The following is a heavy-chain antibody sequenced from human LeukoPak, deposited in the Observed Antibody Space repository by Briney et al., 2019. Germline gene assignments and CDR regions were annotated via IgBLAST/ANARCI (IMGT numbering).Heavy chain of an antibody. CDR2: ISYDGSNK. CDR3: ARAGLIAAAGTGDDY. J-gene: IGHJ4*02. Sequence: HPGRSLRLSCAASGFTFSSYAMHWVRQAPGKGLEWVAVISYDGSNKYCADSVKGRFTISRDNSKNTLYLQMNSLRAEDTAVYYCARAGLIAAAGTGDDYWGQGTLVTVSS. D-gene: IGHD6-13*01. CDR1: GFTFSSYA. V-gene: IGHV3-30-3*01.